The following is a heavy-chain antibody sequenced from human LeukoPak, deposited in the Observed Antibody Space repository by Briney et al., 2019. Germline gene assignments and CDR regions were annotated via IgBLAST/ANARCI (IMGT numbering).Heavy chain of an antibody. CDR1: GFSFSSYE. V-gene: IGHV3-48*03. J-gene: IGHJ4*02. CDR2: ISSSGRTI. CDR3: AKDNLLAQSDSTLGKNHFDY. D-gene: IGHD2/OR15-2a*01. Sequence: GGSLRLSCAASGFSFSSYEMNWVRQAPGKGLEWVSYISSSGRTIHYADSVEGRFTISRDNTNNSLYVQMNSLRAEDTALYYCAKDNLLAQSDSTLGKNHFDYWGQGTLVTVSS.